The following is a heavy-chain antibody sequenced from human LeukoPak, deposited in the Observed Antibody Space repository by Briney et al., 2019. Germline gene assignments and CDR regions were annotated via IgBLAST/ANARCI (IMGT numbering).Heavy chain of an antibody. CDR3: ARVHSGSYSGWFDP. CDR2: MNPNSGNA. J-gene: IGHJ5*02. V-gene: IGHV1-8*01. Sequence: ASVKVSCKASGYTFTSYDINWVRQATGQGLEWMGWMNPNSGNAGYAQKFQGRVTMTRNTSISTAYMELSSLRSEDTAVYYCARVHSGSYSGWFDPWGQGTLVTVSS. D-gene: IGHD1-26*01. CDR1: GYTFTSYD.